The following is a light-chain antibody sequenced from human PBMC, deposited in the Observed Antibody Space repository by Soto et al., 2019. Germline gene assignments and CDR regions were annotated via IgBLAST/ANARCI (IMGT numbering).Light chain of an antibody. CDR2: SAS. V-gene: IGKV3-20*01. CDR3: QQYNSWPLN. CDR1: RTVDGNY. J-gene: IGKJ4*01. Sequence: EIVLTQSPGTLSLSPGERATLSCRASRTVDGNYLAWYHQKPGQAPRLLIHSASSRATGTPDRFSGSGSGTEFTLTISSLQSEDFAVYYCQQYNSWPLNFGGGTKVDIK.